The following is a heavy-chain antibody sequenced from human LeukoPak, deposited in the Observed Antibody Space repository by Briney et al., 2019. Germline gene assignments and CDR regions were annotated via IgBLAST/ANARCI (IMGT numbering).Heavy chain of an antibody. V-gene: IGHV3-23*01. J-gene: IGHJ3*02. D-gene: IGHD3-10*01. CDR3: AKRQPRGVIHDAFDI. CDR1: GFTFSSYA. Sequence: PGGSLRLSCAASGFTFSSYAMSWVRQAPGKGLEWVSGISASGGSTYYADSVKGRFTISRDNSKNTLYLQMNSLRAEDTAVYYCAKRQPRGVIHDAFDIWGQGTMVTVSS. CDR2: ISASGGST.